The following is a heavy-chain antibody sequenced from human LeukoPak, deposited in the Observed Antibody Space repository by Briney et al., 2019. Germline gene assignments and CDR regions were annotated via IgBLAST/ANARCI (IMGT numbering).Heavy chain of an antibody. CDR2: ISSSSSYI. V-gene: IGHV3-21*01. Sequence: GGSLRLSCAASGFTFSSYSMNWDRQAPGKGLEWVSSISSSSSYIYYADSVKGRFTISRDNAKNSLYLQMNSLRAEDTAVYYCARDGGYRGYDADCWGQGTLVTVSS. CDR3: ARDGGYRGYDADC. CDR1: GFTFSSYS. J-gene: IGHJ4*02. D-gene: IGHD5-12*01.